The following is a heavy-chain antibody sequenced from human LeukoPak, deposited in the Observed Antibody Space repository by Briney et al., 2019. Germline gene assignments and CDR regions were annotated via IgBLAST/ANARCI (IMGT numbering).Heavy chain of an antibody. D-gene: IGHD3-3*01. CDR1: GGSIRSSYYY. CDR3: AADGITIVEGMDV. Sequence: PSETLSLTCTVSGGSIRSSYYYWGWIRQPPGKGLEWIGSIYDSGSTYYNPSLKSRVTISVDTSKNQFSLKLNSVTAADTAVYYCAADGITIVEGMDVWGQGTTVTVSS. J-gene: IGHJ6*02. CDR2: IYDSGST. V-gene: IGHV4-39*01.